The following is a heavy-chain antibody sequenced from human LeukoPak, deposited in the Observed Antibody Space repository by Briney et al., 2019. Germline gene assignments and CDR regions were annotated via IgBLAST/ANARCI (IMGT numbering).Heavy chain of an antibody. CDR1: GFTFSSYG. J-gene: IGHJ4*02. CDR3: AKDQIRGSYDFDY. CDR2: IPYGGSNK. V-gene: IGHV3-30*02. Sequence: GGSLRLSCAASGFTFSSYGMHWVRQAPGKGLEWVAFIPYGGSNKYYADSVKGRFTISRDNSKNTLYLQMNSLRAEDTAVYYCAKDQIRGSYDFDYWGQGTLVTVSS. D-gene: IGHD1-26*01.